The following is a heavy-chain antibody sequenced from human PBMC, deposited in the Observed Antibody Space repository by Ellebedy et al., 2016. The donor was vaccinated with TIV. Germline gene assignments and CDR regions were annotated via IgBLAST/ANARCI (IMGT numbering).Heavy chain of an antibody. D-gene: IGHD3-3*01. Sequence: SETLSLXXTVSGGSISSSSYYWGWIRQPPGKGLEWIGSIYYSGSTYYNPSLKSRVTISVDTSKNQFSLKLSSVTAADTAVYYCARSDRFLKQFDYWGQGTLVTVSS. J-gene: IGHJ4*02. V-gene: IGHV4-39*01. CDR3: ARSDRFLKQFDY. CDR1: GGSISSSSYY. CDR2: IYYSGST.